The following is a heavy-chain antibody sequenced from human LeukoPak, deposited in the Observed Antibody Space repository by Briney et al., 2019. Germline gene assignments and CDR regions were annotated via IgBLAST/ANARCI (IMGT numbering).Heavy chain of an antibody. J-gene: IGHJ5*02. CDR1: GGSISSYY. CDR3: ARGGYYGSGNDFRFDP. D-gene: IGHD3-10*01. V-gene: IGHV4-59*01. CDR2: IYYSGST. Sequence: SETLSLTCTVSGGSISSYYWSWIRQPPGKGLEWIGYIYYSGSTNYKPSLKSRVTISVDSSKNQFSLKLSSVTAADTAVYYCARGGYYGSGNDFRFDPWGQGTLVTVSS.